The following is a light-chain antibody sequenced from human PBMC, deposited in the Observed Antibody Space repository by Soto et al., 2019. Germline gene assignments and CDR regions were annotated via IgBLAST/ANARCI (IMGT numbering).Light chain of an antibody. J-gene: IGLJ1*01. CDR2: EVS. CDR3: SSYTSSSTLV. CDR1: SSDVGGYNY. V-gene: IGLV2-14*01. Sequence: QSVLTQPASVSGSPGQSITISCSGTSSDVGGYNYVSWYQQHPGKAPKLMICEVSNRPSGVSNRFSGSKSDNTASLTISGLQAEDEADYYCSSYTSSSTLVFGTGTKLTVL.